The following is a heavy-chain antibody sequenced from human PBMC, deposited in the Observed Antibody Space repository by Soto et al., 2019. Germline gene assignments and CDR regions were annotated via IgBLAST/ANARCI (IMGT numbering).Heavy chain of an antibody. Sequence: QITLKESGPTLVKPTQTLTLTCTFSGFSLSSTRMAVGWIRQPPGKALEWLALIYWDDDKRYSPFLKSRLTITAYTAKNQVVLTMSNMDPVDTARYYCAHIVVAGLGYYFDYWGQGTLVTVSS. CDR1: GFSLSSTRMA. CDR3: AHIVVAGLGYYFDY. D-gene: IGHD6-19*01. CDR2: IYWDDDK. V-gene: IGHV2-5*02. J-gene: IGHJ4*02.